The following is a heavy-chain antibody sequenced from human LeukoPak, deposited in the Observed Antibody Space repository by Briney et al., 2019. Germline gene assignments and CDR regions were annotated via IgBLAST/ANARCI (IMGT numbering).Heavy chain of an antibody. CDR3: ARVHCSSTSCFLGHYYYYYGTDV. CDR1: GYTFTSYY. V-gene: IGHV1-46*01. D-gene: IGHD2-2*01. J-gene: IGHJ6*02. CDR2: INPSGGST. Sequence: ASVKVSCKASGYTFTSYYMHWVRQAPGQGLEWMGIINPSGGSTSYAQKFQGRVTMTRDTSTSTVYMELSSLRSEGTAVYYCARVHCSSTSCFLGHYYYYYGTDVWGQGTTVTVSS.